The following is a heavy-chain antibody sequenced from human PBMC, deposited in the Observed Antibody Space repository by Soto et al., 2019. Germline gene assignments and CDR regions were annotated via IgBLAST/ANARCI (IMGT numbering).Heavy chain of an antibody. Sequence: PGGSLRLSCTASGFTFSDSWMGWVRQAPGRGLEWVANIKQDGSQTPYAASVRGRFTISRDNTKDTLYLHMRGLKAEDTAVYFCAQESTWLRHYDAWGPGTLVTVSS. J-gene: IGHJ5*02. CDR2: IKQDGSQT. CDR3: AQESTWLRHYDA. D-gene: IGHD5-18*01. CDR1: GFTFSDSW. V-gene: IGHV3-7*01.